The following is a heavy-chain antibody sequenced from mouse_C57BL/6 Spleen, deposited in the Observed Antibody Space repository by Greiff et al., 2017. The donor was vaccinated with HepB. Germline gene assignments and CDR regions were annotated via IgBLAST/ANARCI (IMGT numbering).Heavy chain of an antibody. CDR1: GYTFTSYG. Sequence: QVQLQQSGAELARPGASVKLSCKASGYTFTSYGISWVKQRTGQGLEWIGEIYPRSGNTYYNEKFKGKATLTADKSSSTAYMELRSLTSEDSAVYFCARDGDGSSYDDYWGQGTTLTVSS. CDR2: IYPRSGNT. CDR3: ARDGDGSSYDDY. J-gene: IGHJ2*01. V-gene: IGHV1-81*01. D-gene: IGHD1-1*01.